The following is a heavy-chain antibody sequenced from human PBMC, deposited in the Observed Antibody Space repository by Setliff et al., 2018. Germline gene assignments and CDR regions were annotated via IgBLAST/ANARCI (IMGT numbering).Heavy chain of an antibody. Sequence: GGSLRLSCAASGFTFSGYYMQWVRQAPGKGLEWVSYIGESGNNIHYADSVKGRFTISRDNAKNTLYVQMNTLGPEDTAVYYCAKDAPSSCTNGVCYIDFDYWGQGTLVTVSS. J-gene: IGHJ4*02. D-gene: IGHD2-8*01. CDR2: IGESGNNI. V-gene: IGHV3-11*04. CDR3: AKDAPSSCTNGVCYIDFDY. CDR1: GFTFSGYY.